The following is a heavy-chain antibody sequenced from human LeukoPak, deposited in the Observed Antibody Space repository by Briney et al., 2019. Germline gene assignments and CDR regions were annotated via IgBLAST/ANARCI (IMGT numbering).Heavy chain of an antibody. J-gene: IGHJ4*02. CDR3: ARTYTNYPNRPFDY. D-gene: IGHD4-11*01. CDR1: DYSISSSYY. Sequence: PSETLSLTCSVSDYSISSSYYWGWIRQPPGKGLEWIGNIYHSGSTYYNPSLTGRVTISVGTSKNQFSLKLSSVTAADTAVYYCARTYTNYPNRPFDYWGQGTLVTVSS. V-gene: IGHV4-38-2*02. CDR2: IYHSGST.